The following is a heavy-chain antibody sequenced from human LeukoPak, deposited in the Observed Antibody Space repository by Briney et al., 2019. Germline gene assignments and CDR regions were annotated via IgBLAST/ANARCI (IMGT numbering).Heavy chain of an antibody. CDR3: ASGGGVVVPAFNNWFDP. V-gene: IGHV1-69*05. CDR1: GGTFSSYA. J-gene: IGHJ5*02. CDR2: IIPIFGTA. D-gene: IGHD2-2*01. Sequence: SVKVSCKASGGTFSSYAISWVRQAPGQGLEWMGGIIPIFGTANYAQKFQGRVTITTDESTSTAYMELSSLRSEATAVYYCASGGGVVVPAFNNWFDPWGQGTLVTVSS.